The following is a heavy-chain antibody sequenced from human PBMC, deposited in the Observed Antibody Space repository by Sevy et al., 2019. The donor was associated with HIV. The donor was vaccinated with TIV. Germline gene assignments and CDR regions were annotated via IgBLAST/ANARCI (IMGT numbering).Heavy chain of an antibody. D-gene: IGHD6-19*01. J-gene: IGHJ4*02. CDR1: RFTFSTYA. CDR3: AKDVGVAGPYYFDY. V-gene: IGHV3-23*01. Sequence: GGSLRLSCAASRFTFSTYAMSWVRQAPGKGLEWVSAITGSGGTTYYADSVKGRFTISRDNSKNTLYLQMNSLRAEDTAIYYCAKDVGVAGPYYFDYWGQGTLVTVSS. CDR2: ITGSGGTT.